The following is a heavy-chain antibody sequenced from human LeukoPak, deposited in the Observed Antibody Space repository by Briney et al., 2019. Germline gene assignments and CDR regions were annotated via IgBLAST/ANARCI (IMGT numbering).Heavy chain of an antibody. V-gene: IGHV3-21*01. J-gene: IGHJ4*02. Sequence: PGGSLRLSCAASGFTFSSYSMNWVRQAPGKGPEWVSSISSSSSYIYYADSVKGRFTISRDNAKNSLYLQMNSLRAEDTAVYYCARETYELGYCSGGSCYGGYFDYWGQGTLVTVSS. CDR3: ARETYELGYCSGGSCYGGYFDY. CDR2: ISSSSSYI. D-gene: IGHD2-15*01. CDR1: GFTFSSYS.